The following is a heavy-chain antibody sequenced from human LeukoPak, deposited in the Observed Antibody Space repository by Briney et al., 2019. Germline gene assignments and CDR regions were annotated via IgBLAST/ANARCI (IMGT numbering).Heavy chain of an antibody. V-gene: IGHV3-64D*06. J-gene: IGHJ6*04. D-gene: IGHD6-19*01. CDR3: VSLAVAGRFYYYYGMDV. CDR1: GFTFSSYA. CDR2: ISSNGGST. Sequence: GGSLRLSCSASGFTFSSYAMHWVRQAPGKGLEYVSAISSNGGSTYYADSVKGRFTISRDNSKNTLYLQMGSLRAEDTAVYYCVSLAVAGRFYYYYGMDVWGKGTTVTVSS.